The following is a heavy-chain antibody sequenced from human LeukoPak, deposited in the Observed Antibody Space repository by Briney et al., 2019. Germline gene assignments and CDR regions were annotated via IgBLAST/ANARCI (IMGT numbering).Heavy chain of an antibody. CDR1: GXTFSSYG. Sequence: PGGSLRLSCAASGXTFSSYGMHWVRQAPGKGLEWVAVIWYDGSNKYYADSVKGRFTISRDNSKNTLYLQMNSLRAEDTAVYYCARDYSLITMIVESPDYWGQGTLVTVSS. CDR2: IWYDGSNK. D-gene: IGHD3-22*01. J-gene: IGHJ4*02. V-gene: IGHV3-33*01. CDR3: ARDYSLITMIVESPDY.